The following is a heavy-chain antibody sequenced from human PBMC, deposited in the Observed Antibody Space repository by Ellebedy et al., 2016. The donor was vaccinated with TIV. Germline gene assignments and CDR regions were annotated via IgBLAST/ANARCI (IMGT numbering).Heavy chain of an antibody. CDR3: ARIVGAAHAFDI. Sequence: AASVKVSCKASGYTFTSYGITWVRQAPGQGLEWMGWLSAYNGNTRYAQKFQGRVTMTTDTSTSTVYMELGSLRSDDTAMYYVARIVGAAHAFDIWGQGTMVTVSS. J-gene: IGHJ3*02. V-gene: IGHV1-18*04. D-gene: IGHD1-26*01. CDR2: LSAYNGNT. CDR1: GYTFTSYG.